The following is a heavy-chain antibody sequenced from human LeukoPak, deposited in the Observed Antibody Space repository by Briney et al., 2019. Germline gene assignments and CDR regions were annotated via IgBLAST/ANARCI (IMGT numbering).Heavy chain of an antibody. CDR3: ARSPRDDQRGRGSWFGEFPYYYYMDV. CDR2: INHSGST. V-gene: IGHV4-34*01. D-gene: IGHD3-10*01. CDR1: GGSFSGYY. J-gene: IGHJ6*03. Sequence: SETLSLTCAVYGGSFSGYYWSWIRQPPGKGLEWIGEINHSGSTNYNPSLKSRVTISVDTSKNQFSLKLSSVTAADTAVYYCARSPRDDQRGRGSWFGEFPYYYYMDVWGKGTTVTISS.